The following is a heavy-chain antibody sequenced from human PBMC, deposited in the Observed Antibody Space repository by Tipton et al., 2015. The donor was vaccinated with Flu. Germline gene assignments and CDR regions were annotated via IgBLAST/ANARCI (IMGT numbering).Heavy chain of an antibody. CDR3: PRVTGASTAYGLDV. Sequence: SLRLSCAASGFTVSSNYMSWVGQAPGKGLEWVSVTYSGDRTYSADSVKGRFTISRDNSKNTIYLQMNSLRVEDTAVYDCPRVTGASTAYGLDVWGQGTTVTVSS. CDR2: TYSGDRT. J-gene: IGHJ6*02. V-gene: IGHV3-53*01. CDR1: GFTVSSNY. D-gene: IGHD3-10*01.